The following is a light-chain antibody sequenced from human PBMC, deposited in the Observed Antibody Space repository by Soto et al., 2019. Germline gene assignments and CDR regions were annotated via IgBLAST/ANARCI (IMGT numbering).Light chain of an antibody. V-gene: IGLV2-8*01. CDR1: SSDVGGYNH. Sequence: QSALTQPPSASGSLGQSVTISCTGTSSDVGGYNHVSWYLQHPGKAPKLIIYDVTKRPSGVPDRFSGSKSGNTASLTVSGLQAEDEADYYCSSYAGSNDFVFGTGTKVTVL. CDR2: DVT. J-gene: IGLJ1*01. CDR3: SSYAGSNDFV.